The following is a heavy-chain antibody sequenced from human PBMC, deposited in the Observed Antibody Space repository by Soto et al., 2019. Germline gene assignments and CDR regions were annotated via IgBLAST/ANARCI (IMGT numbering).Heavy chain of an antibody. CDR1: GGSVSIGDYL. Sequence: PSETLSLTCPVFGGSVSIGDYLWSWIRQRPGKGLEWIGYIHDSGNTYYNPSLKSRVTISLDTSKNQFSLKVTSMTAADTAVYFFARARGGDSGDYASLFDRWGQGNLVNVSS. CDR3: ARARGGDSGDYASLFDR. D-gene: IGHD4-17*01. J-gene: IGHJ5*02. CDR2: IHDSGNT. V-gene: IGHV4-30-4*01.